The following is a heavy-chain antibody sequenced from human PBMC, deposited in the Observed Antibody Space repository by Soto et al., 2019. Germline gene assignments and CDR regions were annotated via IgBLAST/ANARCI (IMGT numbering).Heavy chain of an antibody. CDR1: GYSFTSYW. CDR2: IYPGDSDT. J-gene: IGHJ4*02. D-gene: IGHD3-16*01. V-gene: IGHV5-51*01. Sequence: RGESLKISCKGSGYSFTSYWIGWVRQMPGKGLEWMGIIYPGDSDTRYSPSFQGQVTISADKSISTAYLQWSSLRAEDTAVYHCAFGNLSYYFDFWGQGTPVTVSS. CDR3: AFGNLSYYFDF.